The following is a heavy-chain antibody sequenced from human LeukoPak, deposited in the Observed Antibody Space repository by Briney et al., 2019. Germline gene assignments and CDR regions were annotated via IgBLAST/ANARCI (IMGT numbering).Heavy chain of an antibody. CDR1: EFTFRKHW. J-gene: IGHJ4*02. V-gene: IGHV3-7*01. CDR2: INDDGSEK. CDR3: ATNGRLLDY. D-gene: IGHD4/OR15-4a*01. Sequence: GGSLRLSCAPSEFTFRKHWMSWVRQAPGRGLEWVANINDDGSEKYYVDSVKGRFTISRDNAKNSLYLQMDSLRIEDTAVYYCATNGRLLDYWGQGTLVTVSS.